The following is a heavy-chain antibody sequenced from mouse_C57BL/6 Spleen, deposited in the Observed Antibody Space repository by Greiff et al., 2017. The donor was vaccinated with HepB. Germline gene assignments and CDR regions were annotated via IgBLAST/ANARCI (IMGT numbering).Heavy chain of an antibody. CDR3: ARRTYYFDY. J-gene: IGHJ2*01. CDR1: GYTFTDYY. Sequence: VQLKQSGAELVRPGASVKLSCKASGYTFTDYYINWVKQRPGQGLEWIARIYPGSGNTYYNEKFKGKATLTAEKSSSTAYMQLSSLTSEDSAVYFCARRTYYFDYWGQGTTLTVSS. CDR2: IYPGSGNT. V-gene: IGHV1-76*01.